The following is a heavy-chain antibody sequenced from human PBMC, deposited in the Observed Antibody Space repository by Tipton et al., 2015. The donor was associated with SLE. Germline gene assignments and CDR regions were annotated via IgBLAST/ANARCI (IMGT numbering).Heavy chain of an antibody. Sequence: SLRLSCAASGFTFSSYEMNWVRQAPGKGLEWLSYISSSGNTIYSADSVKGRFTISRDNAKNSLYLQMNSLRAEDTAVYYCAGYESSDFDYWGQGTLVTVSS. CDR2: ISSSGNTI. V-gene: IGHV3-48*03. CDR1: GFTFSSYE. D-gene: IGHD3-22*01. CDR3: AGYESSDFDY. J-gene: IGHJ4*02.